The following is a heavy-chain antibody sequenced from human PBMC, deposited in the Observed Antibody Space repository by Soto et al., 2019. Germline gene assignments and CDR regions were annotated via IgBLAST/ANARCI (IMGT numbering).Heavy chain of an antibody. D-gene: IGHD6-19*01. J-gene: IGHJ4*02. V-gene: IGHV3-48*04. CDR2: ISSSSSTI. CDR1: GFTFSSYS. Sequence: GGSLRLSCAASGFTFSSYSMNWVRQAPGKGLEWVSYISSSSSTIYYADSVKGRFTISRDNAKNSLYLQMNSLRAEDTAVYYCARDRIIAVAGPYFDYWGQGTLVTVSS. CDR3: ARDRIIAVAGPYFDY.